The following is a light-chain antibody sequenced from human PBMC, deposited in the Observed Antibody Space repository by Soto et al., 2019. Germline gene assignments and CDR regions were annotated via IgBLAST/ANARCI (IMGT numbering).Light chain of an antibody. CDR3: QQFHTYPRT. J-gene: IGKJ1*01. Sequence: DIQLTQSPSFLSASVGDRVTITCRASQGISTYLAWYQQKPGKAPKLLISAASTLQSGVPSRFSGSGSGTEFTLTISSLQPEDFATYCCQQFHTYPRTFGQGTKVDIK. CDR1: QGISTY. V-gene: IGKV1-9*01. CDR2: AAS.